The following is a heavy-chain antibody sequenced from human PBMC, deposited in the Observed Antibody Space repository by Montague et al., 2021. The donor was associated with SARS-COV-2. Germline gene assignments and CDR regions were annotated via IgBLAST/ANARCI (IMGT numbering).Heavy chain of an antibody. J-gene: IGHJ6*02. CDR2: INHSGST. V-gene: IGHV4-34*01. CDR1: GGSFSGYY. Sequence: SETLSLTCAVYGGSFSGYYWSWIRQPPGPWLGWIGEINHSGSTNYNPSLKSRVTISVDTSKTQFSLKLSSVTDADTAVYYCASGRRILLWFGELFSGGDYYGMDVWGQGTTVTVSS. CDR3: ASGRRILLWFGELFSGGDYYGMDV. D-gene: IGHD3-10*01.